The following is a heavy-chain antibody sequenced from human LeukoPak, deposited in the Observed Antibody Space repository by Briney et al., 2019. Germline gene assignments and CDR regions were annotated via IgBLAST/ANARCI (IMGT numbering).Heavy chain of an antibody. Sequence: GGSLRLSCAASGFTFSNAWMDWVRQAPGKGLEWVSSISSSSSYIYYADSVKGRFTISRDNAKNSLYLQMNSLRAEDTAVYYCARVDGGNSDSSWGQGTLVTVSS. V-gene: IGHV3-21*01. J-gene: IGHJ4*02. CDR1: GFTFSNAW. CDR3: ARVDGGNSDSS. CDR2: ISSSSSYI. D-gene: IGHD4-23*01.